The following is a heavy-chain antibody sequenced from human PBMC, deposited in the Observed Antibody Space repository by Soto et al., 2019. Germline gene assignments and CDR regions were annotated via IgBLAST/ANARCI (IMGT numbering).Heavy chain of an antibody. J-gene: IGHJ4*02. Sequence: QVQLQESGPGLVKPSQTLSLTCTVSGASISGGDYYWTWIRQPPGKGLEWIGSIYYTGNTYSNPSLESRLSISVDPSNHQLALRLTSVTATDTAIYYCARATYDSSTYYLDYWGQGTLVTVSS. CDR2: IYYTGNT. D-gene: IGHD3-22*01. CDR3: ARATYDSSTYYLDY. V-gene: IGHV4-30-4*01. CDR1: GASISGGDYY.